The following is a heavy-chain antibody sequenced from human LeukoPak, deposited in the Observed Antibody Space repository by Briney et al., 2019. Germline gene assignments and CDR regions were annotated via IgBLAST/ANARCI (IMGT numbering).Heavy chain of an antibody. CDR3: ARLYGDYASGDY. D-gene: IGHD4-17*01. Sequence: HSGGSLRLSCAASGFTFSSYAMHWVRQAPGKGLEWVAVISYDGSNKYYADSVKGRFTISRDNSKNTLYLQMNSLRAEDTAVYYCARLYGDYASGDYWGQGTLVTVSS. V-gene: IGHV3-30*04. CDR2: ISYDGSNK. J-gene: IGHJ4*02. CDR1: GFTFSSYA.